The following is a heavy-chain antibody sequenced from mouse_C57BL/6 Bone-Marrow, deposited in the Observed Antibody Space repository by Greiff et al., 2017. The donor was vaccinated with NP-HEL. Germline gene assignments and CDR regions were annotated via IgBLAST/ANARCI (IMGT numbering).Heavy chain of an antibody. CDR3: ARWGTTVVKRDY. J-gene: IGHJ2*01. CDR2: IYPGDGDT. V-gene: IGHV1-82*01. CDR1: GYAFSSSW. Sequence: QVQLQQSGPELVKPGASVKISCKASGYAFSSSWMNWVKQRPGKGLEWIGRIYPGDGDTNYNGKFKGKATLTADKSSSTAYMQLSSLTSEDSAVYFCARWGTTVVKRDYWGQGTTLTVSS. D-gene: IGHD1-1*01.